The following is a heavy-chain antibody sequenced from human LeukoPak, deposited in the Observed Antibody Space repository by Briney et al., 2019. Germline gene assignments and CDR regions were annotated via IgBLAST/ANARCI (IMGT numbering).Heavy chain of an antibody. CDR3: ARTSRDYYYYYYMDV. CDR2: IYHSGST. V-gene: IGHV4-34*01. J-gene: IGHJ6*03. CDR1: GGSFSGYY. Sequence: MPSETLSLTCAVYGGSFSGYYWSWIRQPPGKGLGWIGEIYHSGSTNYNPSLKSRVTISVDKSKNQFSLKLSSVTAADTAVYYCARTSRDYYYYYYMDVWGKGTTVTVSS.